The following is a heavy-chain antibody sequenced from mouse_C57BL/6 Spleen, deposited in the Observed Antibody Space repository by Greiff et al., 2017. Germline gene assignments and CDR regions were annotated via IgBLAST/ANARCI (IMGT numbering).Heavy chain of an antibody. D-gene: IGHD1-1*01. Sequence: EVQLQQSGPELVKPGASVKIPCKASGYTFTDYNMDWVKQSHGKSLEWIGDINPNNGGTIYNQKFKGKATLTVDKSSSTAYMELRSLTSEDTAVYYCARKNYGSKIWYFDVWGTGTTVTVSS. CDR3: ARKNYGSKIWYFDV. CDR2: INPNNGGT. J-gene: IGHJ1*03. V-gene: IGHV1-18*01. CDR1: GYTFTDYN.